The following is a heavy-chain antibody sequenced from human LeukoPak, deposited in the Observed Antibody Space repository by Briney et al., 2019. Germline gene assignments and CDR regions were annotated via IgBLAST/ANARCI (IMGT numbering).Heavy chain of an antibody. Sequence: SETLSLTCAVYGGSFSGFYWSWIRQSPGKGLEWIGEITHSGSTNYNPSLKSRVTISVDTSKNQFSLKLSSVTAADTAVYYCARRLRFGAGIDYWGQGTLVTVSS. J-gene: IGHJ4*02. V-gene: IGHV4-34*01. D-gene: IGHD3-10*01. CDR3: ARRLRFGAGIDY. CDR1: GGSFSGFY. CDR2: ITHSGST.